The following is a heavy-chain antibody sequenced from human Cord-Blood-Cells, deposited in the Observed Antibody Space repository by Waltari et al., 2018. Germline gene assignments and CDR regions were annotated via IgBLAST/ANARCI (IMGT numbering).Heavy chain of an antibody. J-gene: IGHJ5*02. CDR3: ARDGREWYGDYWFDP. CDR2: ISYDGSNK. Sequence: QVQLVESGGGVVQPGGSLRLSWSASGLTFRSYAMTWFRQAPGKGLEWVAVISYDGSNKYYADSVKGRFTISRDNSKNTLYLQMNSLRAEDTAVYYCARDGREWYGDYWFDPWGQGTLVTVSS. D-gene: IGHD4-17*01. V-gene: IGHV3-30-3*01. CDR1: GLTFRSYA.